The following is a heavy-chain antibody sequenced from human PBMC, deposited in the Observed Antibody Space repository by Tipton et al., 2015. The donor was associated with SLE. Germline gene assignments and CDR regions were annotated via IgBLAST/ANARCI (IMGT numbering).Heavy chain of an antibody. J-gene: IGHJ3*02. CDR2: ISDGGGT. CDR3: TRERDTFEI. CDR1: GGTISTNY. Sequence: TLSLTCSVSGGTISTNYWIWIRQPPGKGLEWIGYISDGGGTNHNPSLKSRVTISVDPAKNQFSLKLTSVTAADTAMYYCTRERDTFEIWGQGTMVTVSS. V-gene: IGHV4-59*12.